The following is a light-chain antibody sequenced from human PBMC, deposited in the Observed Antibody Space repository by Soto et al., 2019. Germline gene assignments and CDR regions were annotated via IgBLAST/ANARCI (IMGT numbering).Light chain of an antibody. Sequence: EIVLTQSPATLSLSPGERATLSCGASQSVSSSHLAWYQQKPGLAPRLLIFDAYRRATGIPDRFSGSGSGTDSTLTISRLEPEDFAVYYCQQYGSSPITFGQGTRLEIK. CDR2: DAY. V-gene: IGKV3D-20*01. J-gene: IGKJ5*01. CDR3: QQYGSSPIT. CDR1: QSVSSSH.